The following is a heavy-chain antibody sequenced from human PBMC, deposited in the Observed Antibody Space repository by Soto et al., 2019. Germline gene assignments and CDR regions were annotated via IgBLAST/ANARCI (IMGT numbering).Heavy chain of an antibody. CDR3: ARDHLYDYIWGSYRRNDY. J-gene: IGHJ4*02. CDR2: IKQDGSEK. CDR1: GFTFSSYW. V-gene: IGHV3-7*01. Sequence: GGSLRLSCAASGFTFSSYWMSWVRQAPGKGLEWVANIKQDGSEKYYGDSVKGRFTISRDNAKNSLYLQMNSLRAEDTAVYYCARDHLYDYIWGSYRRNDYWGQGTLVTVSS. D-gene: IGHD3-16*02.